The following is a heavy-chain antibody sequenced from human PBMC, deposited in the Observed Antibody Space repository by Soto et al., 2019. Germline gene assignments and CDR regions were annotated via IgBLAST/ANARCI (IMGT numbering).Heavy chain of an antibody. V-gene: IGHV4-31*03. D-gene: IGHD3-10*01. CDR3: ARVGPHYYGSGSYYYFDY. CDR2: IYYSGST. J-gene: IGHJ4*02. Sequence: SETLSLTCTVSGGSISSGGYYWSWIRQHPGKGLEWIGYIYYSGSTYYNPSLKSRVTISVDTSKNQFSLKLSSVTAADTAVYYCARVGPHYYGSGSYYYFDYWGQGTLVTVSS. CDR1: GGSISSGGYY.